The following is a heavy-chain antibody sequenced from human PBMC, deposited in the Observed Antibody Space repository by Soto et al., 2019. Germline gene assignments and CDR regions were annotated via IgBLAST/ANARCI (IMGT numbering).Heavy chain of an antibody. V-gene: IGHV1-69*13. CDR2: IIPIFGTA. CDR3: ARDRRTYYYDSSGYYFGY. J-gene: IGHJ4*02. CDR1: GGTFSSYA. Sequence: SVKVSCKASGGTFSSYAISWVRQAPGQGLEWMGGIIPIFGTANYAQKFQGRVTITADESTSTAYMELSSLRSEDTAVYYCARDRRTYYYDSSGYYFGYWGQGTLVTVSS. D-gene: IGHD3-22*01.